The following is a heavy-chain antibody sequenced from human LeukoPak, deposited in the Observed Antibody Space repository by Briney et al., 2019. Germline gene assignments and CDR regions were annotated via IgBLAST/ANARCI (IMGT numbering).Heavy chain of an antibody. CDR2: INPSGGST. V-gene: IGHV1-46*01. J-gene: IGHJ4*02. CDR3: ARDLYGDYVAY. D-gene: IGHD4-17*01. Sequence: ASVKVSCKASGYTFTSYYMHWVRQAPGQGLEWMGIINPSGGSTSDAQNFQGRVTMTRDTSTSTVYMEMSSLRSEDTAVYYCARDLYGDYVAYWGQGTLVTVSS. CDR1: GYTFTSYY.